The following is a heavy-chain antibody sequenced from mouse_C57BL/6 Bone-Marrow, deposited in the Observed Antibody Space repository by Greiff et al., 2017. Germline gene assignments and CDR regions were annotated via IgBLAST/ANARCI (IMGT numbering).Heavy chain of an antibody. Sequence: EVQLQESGGGLVKPGGSLKLSCAASGFTFSSYTMSWVRQTPEKRLQWVAAISGGGGNTYYPASVKGRFTISRDNDKNILYLQMSSLMSEDTALYYCSRQVTTVLATKYFDVWGTGTTVTVSS. D-gene: IGHD1-1*01. CDR1: GFTFSSYT. V-gene: IGHV5-9*01. CDR3: SRQVTTVLATKYFDV. CDR2: ISGGGGNT. J-gene: IGHJ1*03.